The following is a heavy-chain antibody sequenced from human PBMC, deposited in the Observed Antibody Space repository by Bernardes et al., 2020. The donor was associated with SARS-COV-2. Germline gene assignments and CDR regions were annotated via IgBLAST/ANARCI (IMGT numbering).Heavy chain of an antibody. CDR1: GYSLSELS. CDR2: FDPEDGET. Sequence: SVKVSCKVSGYSLSELSMHWVRQAPGKGLEWMGGFDPEDGETIYAQKFQDRVTMTEDTSTDTAYMELSSLRSEDTAVYYCTTAKMVRGVIYYFDYWGQGTLVTVSS. J-gene: IGHJ4*02. CDR3: TTAKMVRGVIYYFDY. V-gene: IGHV1-24*01. D-gene: IGHD3-10*01.